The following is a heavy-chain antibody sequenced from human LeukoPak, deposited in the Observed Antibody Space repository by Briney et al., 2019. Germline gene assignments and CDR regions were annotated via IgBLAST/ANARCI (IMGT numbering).Heavy chain of an antibody. CDR2: ISWNSGSI. CDR1: GFTFDDYA. Sequence: SLRLSCAASGFTFDDYAMHWVRQAPGKGLEWVSGISWNSGSIGYADSVKGRFTISRDNAKNSLYLQMKSLRAEDTALYYCAKDMGSGSYVGYYYYYYGMDVWGQGTTVTVSS. CDR3: AKDMGSGSYVGYYYYYYGMDV. D-gene: IGHD3-10*01. V-gene: IGHV3-9*01. J-gene: IGHJ6*02.